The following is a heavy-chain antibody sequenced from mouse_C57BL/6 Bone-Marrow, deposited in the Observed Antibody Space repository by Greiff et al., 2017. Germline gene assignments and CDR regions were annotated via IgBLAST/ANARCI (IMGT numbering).Heavy chain of an antibody. CDR2: FHPYNDDT. J-gene: IGHJ2*01. V-gene: IGHV1-47*01. D-gene: IGHD2-4*01. Sequence: VKLQESGAELVKPGASVKMSCKASGYTFTTYPIEWMKQNHGKSLEWIGNFHPYNDDTKYNEKFKGKATLTVEKSSSPVYLQLSRLTSDGSAVYYGARGGDYGGYYFDYWGQGTTLTVSS. CDR1: GYTFTTYP. CDR3: ARGGDYGGYYFDY.